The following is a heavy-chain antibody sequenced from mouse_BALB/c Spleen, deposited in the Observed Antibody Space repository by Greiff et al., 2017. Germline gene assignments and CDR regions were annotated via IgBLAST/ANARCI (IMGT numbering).Heavy chain of an antibody. Sequence: EVQRVESGGGLVKPGGSLKLSCAASGFTFSDYYMYWVRQTPEKRLEWVATISDGGSYTYYPDSVKGRFTISRDNAKNNLYLQMSSLKSEDTAMYYCARGGGYDYDGAWFAYWGQGTLVTVSA. D-gene: IGHD2-4*01. V-gene: IGHV5-4*02. J-gene: IGHJ3*01. CDR1: GFTFSDYY. CDR2: ISDGGSYT. CDR3: ARGGGYDYDGAWFAY.